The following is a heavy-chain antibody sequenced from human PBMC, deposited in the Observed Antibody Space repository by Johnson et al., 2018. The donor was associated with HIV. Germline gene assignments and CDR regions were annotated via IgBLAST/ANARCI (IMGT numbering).Heavy chain of an antibody. CDR1: GFTFSSYW. CDR3: ARAPSRLRYFDWSEDAFYI. D-gene: IGHD3-9*01. Sequence: VQLVESGGGFVQPGGSLRLSCAASGFTFSSYWMHWVRQAPGKGLVWVSRINSDGSSTSYADSVKGRFTISRDNAKNTLYLQMNSLRAEDTAVYYCARAPSRLRYFDWSEDAFYIWGQGTMVTVSS. J-gene: IGHJ3*02. CDR2: INSDGSST. V-gene: IGHV3-74*01.